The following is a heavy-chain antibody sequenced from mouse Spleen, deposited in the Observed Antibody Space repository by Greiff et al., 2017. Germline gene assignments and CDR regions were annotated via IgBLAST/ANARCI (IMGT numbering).Heavy chain of an antibody. D-gene: IGHD2-14*01. Sequence: VQLQQSGPGLVQPSQSLSITCTVSGFSLTSYGVHWVRQSPGKGLEWLGVIWSGGSTDYNAAFISRLSISKDNSKSQVFFKMNSLQADDTAIYYCARKNYRYDEGAWFAYWGQGTLVTVSA. CDR2: IWSGGST. J-gene: IGHJ3*01. CDR3: ARKNYRYDEGAWFAY. CDR1: GFSLTSYG. V-gene: IGHV2-2*01.